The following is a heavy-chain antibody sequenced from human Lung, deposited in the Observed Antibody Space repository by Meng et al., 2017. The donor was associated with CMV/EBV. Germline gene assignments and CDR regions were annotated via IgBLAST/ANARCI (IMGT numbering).Heavy chain of an antibody. J-gene: IGHJ4*02. CDR3: TRDGDYYDATLH. V-gene: IGHV3-74*01. D-gene: IGHD3-16*01. CDR1: GFTFSSYW. Sequence: SCAASGFTFSSYWMHWVRQAPGKGLEWVARIYSDGSSTTYAESVKGRFTISRDKAKNTLFLQMISLRAEDTAVYYCTRDGDYYDATLHWGQGSLVTVSS. CDR2: IYSDGSST.